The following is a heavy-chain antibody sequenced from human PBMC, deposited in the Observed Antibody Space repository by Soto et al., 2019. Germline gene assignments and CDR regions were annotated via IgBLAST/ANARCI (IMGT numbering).Heavy chain of an antibody. Sequence: PGGSLRLSCAASGFTFSSYAMHWVRQAPGKGLEWAAVISYDGSNKYYADSVKGRFTISRDNSKNTLYLQMNSLRAEDTAVYYCARDRGRYYDFWSGLYYFDYWGQGTLVTVSS. CDR2: ISYDGSNK. CDR1: GFTFSSYA. D-gene: IGHD3-3*01. CDR3: ARDRGRYYDFWSGLYYFDY. V-gene: IGHV3-30-3*01. J-gene: IGHJ4*02.